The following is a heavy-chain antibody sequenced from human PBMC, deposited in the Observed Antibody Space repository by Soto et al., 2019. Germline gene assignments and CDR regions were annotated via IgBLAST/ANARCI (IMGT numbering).Heavy chain of an antibody. Sequence: QVQLQESGPGLVKPSQTLSLTCTVSGGSISSGGYYWSWIRQHPGKGLEWIGYIYYSGSTYYNPSLKSRVTISVDTSKNQFSLKLSSVTAADTAVYYCARGSMITFGGVIAPFDYWGQETLVTVSS. V-gene: IGHV4-31*03. J-gene: IGHJ4*02. D-gene: IGHD3-16*02. CDR1: GGSISSGGYY. CDR3: ARGSMITFGGVIAPFDY. CDR2: IYYSGST.